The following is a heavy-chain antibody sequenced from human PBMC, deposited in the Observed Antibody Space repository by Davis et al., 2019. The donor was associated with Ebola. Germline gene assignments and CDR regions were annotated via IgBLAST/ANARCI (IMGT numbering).Heavy chain of an antibody. CDR3: ARVYVSGDIVVVPAASLFDY. CDR1: GGSFSGYY. V-gene: IGHV4-34*01. J-gene: IGHJ4*02. D-gene: IGHD2-2*01. Sequence: MPSETLSLTCAVSGGSFSGYYWSWIRQPPGKGLEWFGEINHSGSTNYNLSFKSRVTISVDTSKNQFSLKRSSVTAVETAVYYCARVYVSGDIVVVPAASLFDYWGQGTLVTVSS. CDR2: INHSGST.